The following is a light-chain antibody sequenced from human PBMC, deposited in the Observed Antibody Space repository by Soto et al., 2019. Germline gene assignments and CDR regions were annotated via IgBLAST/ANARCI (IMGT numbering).Light chain of an antibody. CDR2: DAS. V-gene: IGKV3-11*01. Sequence: EIMMTQSPDTLSVSPGETATLFCRASQSVTTYLAWYQQKPGQPPRLLIYDASNRATGIPARFSGSGSGTDFTLTISSLEPEDFAVYYCQQRSNWPPITFGQGTRLEIK. CDR3: QQRSNWPPIT. J-gene: IGKJ5*01. CDR1: QSVTTY.